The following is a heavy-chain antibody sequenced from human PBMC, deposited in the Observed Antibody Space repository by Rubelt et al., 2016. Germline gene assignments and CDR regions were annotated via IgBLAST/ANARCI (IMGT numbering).Heavy chain of an antibody. CDR3: ATGIIRLKPSDY. CDR2: FDPEDGET. J-gene: IGHJ4*02. Sequence: GLEWMGGFDPEDGETIYAQKFQGRVTMTEDTSKDTASMGLSSLRSEDTAVYYCATGIIRLKPSDYWGQGTLVTVSS. D-gene: IGHD2-15*01. V-gene: IGHV1-24*01.